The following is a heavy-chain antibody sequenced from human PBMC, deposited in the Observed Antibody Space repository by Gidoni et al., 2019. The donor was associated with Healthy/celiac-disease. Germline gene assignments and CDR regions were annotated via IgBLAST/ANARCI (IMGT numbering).Heavy chain of an antibody. CDR3: AKGVRAAAAAAGWFDP. D-gene: IGHD6-13*01. CDR1: GFTFSSYA. CDR2: ISGSGGST. V-gene: IGHV3-23*01. J-gene: IGHJ5*02. Sequence: EVQLLESGGGLVQPGGSLRLSCAASGFTFSSYAMSWVRQAPGKGLEWVSAISGSGGSTYYADSVKGRFTISRDNSKNTLYLQMNSLRAEDTAVYYCAKGVRAAAAAAGWFDPWGQGTLVTVSS.